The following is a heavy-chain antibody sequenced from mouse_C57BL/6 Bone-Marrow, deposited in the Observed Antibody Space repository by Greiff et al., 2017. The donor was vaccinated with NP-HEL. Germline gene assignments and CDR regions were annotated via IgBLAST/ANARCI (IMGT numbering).Heavy chain of an antibody. CDR3: ARERGITTADY. Sequence: VQLQQPGAELVKPGASVKLSCKASGYTFTSYWMHWVKQRPGQGLEWIGMIHPNSGSTNYNEKFKSKATLTVDKSSSTAYMQLSSLTSEDSAVYYCARERGITTADYWGQGTTLTVSS. D-gene: IGHD1-1*01. V-gene: IGHV1-64*01. CDR1: GYTFTSYW. CDR2: IHPNSGST. J-gene: IGHJ2*01.